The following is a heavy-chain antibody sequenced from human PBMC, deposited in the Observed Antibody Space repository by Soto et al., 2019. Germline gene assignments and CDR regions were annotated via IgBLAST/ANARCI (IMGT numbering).Heavy chain of an antibody. J-gene: IGHJ1*01. D-gene: IGHD3-22*01. CDR2: IYYSGST. CDR3: ARAWQIYHSSGYYY. CDR1: GGSISSGDYY. V-gene: IGHV4-30-4*01. Sequence: SETLSLTCTVSGGSISSGDYYWSWIRQPPGKGLEWIGYIYYSGSTYYNPSLKSRVTISVDTSKNQFSLKLSSVTAADTAVYYCARAWQIYHSSGYYYRGQRTLVTVSS.